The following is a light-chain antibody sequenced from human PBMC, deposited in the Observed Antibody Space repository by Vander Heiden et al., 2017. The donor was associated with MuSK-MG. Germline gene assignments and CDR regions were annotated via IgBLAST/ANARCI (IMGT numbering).Light chain of an antibody. V-gene: IGKV1-5*03. J-gene: IGKJ2*01. CDR3: QQDYRYPHT. CDR2: TAS. CDR1: QSIRSW. Sequence: DTQTTQPPSTLSPSVGARATITCRASQSIRSWLDWYQQKPGKAPELLIYTASSLESGVPSKFSGSGSGTAFTLTIIRLQPADFPTSYGQQDYRYPHTFGQGTKLEIK.